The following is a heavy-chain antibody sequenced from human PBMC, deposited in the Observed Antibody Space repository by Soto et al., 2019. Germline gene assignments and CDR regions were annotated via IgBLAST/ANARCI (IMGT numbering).Heavy chain of an antibody. D-gene: IGHD3-10*01. CDR2: VYSTGTI. J-gene: IGHJ5*02. CDR1: GDFISYYS. CDR3: AREDFGRKTRAFDP. Sequence: SETLSLTCTVSGDFISYYSWAWIRQSAGKGLEWIGRVYSTGTIFYNPSLKSRATMSVDTSKNQFSLKLTSVNAADTAVYYCAREDFGRKTRAFDPWGQGTLVTVSS. V-gene: IGHV4-4*07.